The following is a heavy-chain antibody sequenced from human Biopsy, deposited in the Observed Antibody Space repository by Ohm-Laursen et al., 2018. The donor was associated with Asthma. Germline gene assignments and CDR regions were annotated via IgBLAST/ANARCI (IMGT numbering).Heavy chain of an antibody. J-gene: IGHJ6*02. CDR1: GYTFNSAG. V-gene: IGHV1-18*01. CDR3: ARAVDYSHYYGIDV. D-gene: IGHD3-10*01. CDR2: LSVYNGNT. Sequence: GSSVSVSCQISGYTFNSAGITWARQAPGQGLEWKGWLSVYNGNTKVAQKLQDRVTMITDTSTSTAYMELRSLRSDDTAVYFCARAVDYSHYYGIDVWGQGTTVTVS.